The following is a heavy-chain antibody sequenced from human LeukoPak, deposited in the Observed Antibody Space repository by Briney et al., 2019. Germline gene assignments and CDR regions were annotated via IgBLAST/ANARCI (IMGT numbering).Heavy chain of an antibody. CDR3: ARAGGSGDYFDY. CDR2: IIPILGIA. V-gene: IGHV1-69*04. J-gene: IGHJ4*02. CDR1: GGTFSSYA. Sequence: SVKVSCKASGGTFSSYAISWVRQAPGQGLEWMGRIIPILGIANYAQKFQGRVTITADKSTSTAYMELSSLRSEDTAVYYCARAGGSGDYFDYWGQGTLVTVSS. D-gene: IGHD3-10*01.